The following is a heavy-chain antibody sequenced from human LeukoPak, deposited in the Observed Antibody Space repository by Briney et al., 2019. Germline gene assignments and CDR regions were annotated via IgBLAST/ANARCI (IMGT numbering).Heavy chain of an antibody. Sequence: PSQTLSLICIVSGGSISSGDYSWTWLRPHPGMGLEWIGYIYNSGSISYKPSLKSRVTISEDTSQNQFSLKLSSVTAADTAVYYCARHTRNHGMEVWGQGTTVTVSS. J-gene: IGHJ6*02. CDR2: IYNSGSI. V-gene: IGHV4-31*03. CDR1: GGSISSGDYS. D-gene: IGHD1-14*01. CDR3: ARHTRNHGMEV.